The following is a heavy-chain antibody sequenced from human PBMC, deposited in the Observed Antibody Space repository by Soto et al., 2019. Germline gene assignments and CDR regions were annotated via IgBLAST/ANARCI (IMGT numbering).Heavy chain of an antibody. CDR1: GFTFSSYA. CDR2: ISFDGSTK. V-gene: IGHV3-30-3*01. CDR3: ARDWRSGGYSYYDSGGSYFDY. J-gene: IGHJ4*02. D-gene: IGHD3-22*01. Sequence: PGGSLRLSCAASGFTFSSYAMHWVRQAPGKGLEWVALISFDGSTKYYADSVKGRFTISRDNSRNTLYLQMNSLRPEDTAGYYCARDWRSGGYSYYDSGGSYFDYWGQATLVTVSS.